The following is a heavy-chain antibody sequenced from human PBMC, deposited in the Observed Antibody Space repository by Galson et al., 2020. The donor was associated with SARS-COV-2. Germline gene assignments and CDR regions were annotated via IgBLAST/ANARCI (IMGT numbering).Heavy chain of an antibody. CDR1: GFTFNYYY. D-gene: IGHD1-1*01. Sequence: GSLRLSCAASGFTFNYYYMTWIRQAPGKGLEWVAHITTSDRTNYADSVKGRFTISRDNAKHSLYLQMNGLRAEDTAVYYCAKNLETLSYFYGMDVWGQGTTVTVSS. CDR3: AKNLETLSYFYGMDV. J-gene: IGHJ6*02. CDR2: ITTSDRT. V-gene: IGHV3-11*06.